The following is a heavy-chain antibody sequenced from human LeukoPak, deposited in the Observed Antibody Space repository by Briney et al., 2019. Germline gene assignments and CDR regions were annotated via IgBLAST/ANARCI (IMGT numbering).Heavy chain of an antibody. D-gene: IGHD5-18*01. CDR3: AKSGYSYGLYYYCMDV. Sequence: GGSLRLSCAASGFTFSSYAMSWVRQAPGKGLEWVSAISGSGGSTYCADSVKGRFTISRDNSKNTLYLQMNSLRAEDTAVYYCAKSGYSYGLYYYCMDVWGQGTTVTVSS. CDR2: ISGSGGST. V-gene: IGHV3-23*01. J-gene: IGHJ6*02. CDR1: GFTFSSYA.